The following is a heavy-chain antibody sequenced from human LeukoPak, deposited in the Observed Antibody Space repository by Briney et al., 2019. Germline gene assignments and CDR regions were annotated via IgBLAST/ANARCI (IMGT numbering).Heavy chain of an antibody. CDR1: VYTFTGYY. Sequence: ASVTVSCKASVYTFTGYYLHWVRLAPRQGLEWMGLINPNSGGTNYAQKFQGRVTMTRDTSISTAYMELSRLRSDDTAVYYCARGYRTMVRGVIGSFRYWGQGTLVTVSS. D-gene: IGHD3-10*01. CDR2: INPNSGGT. J-gene: IGHJ4*02. CDR3: ARGYRTMVRGVIGSFRY. V-gene: IGHV1-2*02.